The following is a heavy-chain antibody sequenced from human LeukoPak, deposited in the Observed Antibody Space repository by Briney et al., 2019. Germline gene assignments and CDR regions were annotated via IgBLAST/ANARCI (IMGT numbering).Heavy chain of an antibody. CDR1: GVTVSSNY. CDR3: AIFRWGSTWYYADH. V-gene: IGHV3-53*01. J-gene: IGHJ4*02. Sequence: PGGSLRLSCIDSGVTVSSNYMTWLRQAPGKGLEWRSLIYTDGGTNYAGSVKGRFTISRDNSKNTLSLQMNSLTADDTPVYYCAIFRWGSTWYYADHWGQGTLVTVSS. D-gene: IGHD6-13*01. CDR2: IYTDGGT.